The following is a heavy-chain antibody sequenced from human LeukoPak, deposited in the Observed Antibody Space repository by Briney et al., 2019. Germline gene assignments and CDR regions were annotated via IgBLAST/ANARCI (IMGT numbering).Heavy chain of an antibody. J-gene: IGHJ4*02. CDR1: GFTFSDYY. CDR3: AGAHTAMAPHFDY. V-gene: IGHV3-11*05. Sequence: GGSLRLSCAASGFTFSDYYMSWIRQAPGKGLEWVSYISSSSSYTNYADSVKGRFTISRDNAKNSLYLQMNSLRAEDTAVYYCAGAHTAMAPHFDYWGQGSLGTVSS. D-gene: IGHD5-18*01. CDR2: ISSSSSYT.